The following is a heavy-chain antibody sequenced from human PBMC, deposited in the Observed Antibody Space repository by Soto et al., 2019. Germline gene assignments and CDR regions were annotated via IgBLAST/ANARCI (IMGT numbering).Heavy chain of an antibody. CDR3: AKDRTNHYNTGGAFDI. Sequence: EVQLVESGGGLVQPGRSLRLSCAASGFTFDDYAMHWVRQAPGKGLEWVSGISWNSGSIGYADSVKGRFTISRDNDKNSLYLQMNSLRAEDTALYYCAKDRTNHYNTGGAFDIWGQGTMVTVSS. CDR2: ISWNSGSI. CDR1: GFTFDDYA. D-gene: IGHD2-8*01. V-gene: IGHV3-9*01. J-gene: IGHJ3*02.